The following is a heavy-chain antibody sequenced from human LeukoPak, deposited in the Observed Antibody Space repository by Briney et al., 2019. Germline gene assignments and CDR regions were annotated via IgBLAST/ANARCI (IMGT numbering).Heavy chain of an antibody. Sequence: SETLSLTCAVYGGSFSGYYWSWIRQPPGKGLEWIGEINHSGSTNYNPSLKSRVTISVDTSKNQFSLKLSSVTAADTAVYYCARHHDKAWDAVFDRSYWYFDLWGRGTLVTVSS. D-gene: IGHD1-26*01. V-gene: IGHV4-34*01. CDR1: GGSFSGYY. CDR2: INHSGST. CDR3: ARHHDKAWDAVFDRSYWYFDL. J-gene: IGHJ2*01.